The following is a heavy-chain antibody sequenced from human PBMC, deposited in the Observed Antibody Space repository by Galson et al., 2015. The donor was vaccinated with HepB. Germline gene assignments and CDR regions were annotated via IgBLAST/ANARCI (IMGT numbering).Heavy chain of an antibody. Sequence: TLSLTCAVSGGSISSGGYSWTWIRQPPGKGLEWMGYIYYSGSTCYNPSLKSRVSLSVDTSKNQISLKLSSVTAADTAVYYCARGRRGYYYGSGSHPLPYDYWGQGTLVTVSS. CDR3: ARGRRGYYYGSGSHPLPYDY. J-gene: IGHJ4*02. D-gene: IGHD3-10*01. CDR2: IYYSGST. V-gene: IGHV4-30-4*07. CDR1: GGSISSGGYS.